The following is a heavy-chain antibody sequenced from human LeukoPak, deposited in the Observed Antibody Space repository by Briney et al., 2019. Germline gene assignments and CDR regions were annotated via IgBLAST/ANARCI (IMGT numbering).Heavy chain of an antibody. D-gene: IGHD3-3*01. CDR2: INHSGST. J-gene: IGHJ4*02. Sequence: SETLSLTCTVSGGSISSSSYYWGWIRQPPGKGLEWIGEINHSGSTNYNPSLKSRVTISVDTSKNQYSLKLSSVTAADTAVYYCARQDNYDFWSGYYTDYWGQGTLVTVSS. CDR3: ARQDNYDFWSGYYTDY. CDR1: GGSISSSSYY. V-gene: IGHV4-39*01.